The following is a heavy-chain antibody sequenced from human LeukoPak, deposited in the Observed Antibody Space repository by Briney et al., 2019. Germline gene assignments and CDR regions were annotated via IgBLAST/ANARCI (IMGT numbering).Heavy chain of an antibody. V-gene: IGHV1-46*01. CDR2: INPSGDPT. CDR3: ARDNSVGDNAWWFDP. J-gene: IGHJ5*02. CDR1: GYTFTSYY. Sequence: ASVKVSCKASGYTFTSYYMHWVRQAPGQGLEWVGIINPSGDPTTYAQKFQGRVTMTRDMSTSTDYMELSSLRSEDTAIYYCARDNSVGDNAWWFDPWGQGTLVTVSS. D-gene: IGHD1-26*01.